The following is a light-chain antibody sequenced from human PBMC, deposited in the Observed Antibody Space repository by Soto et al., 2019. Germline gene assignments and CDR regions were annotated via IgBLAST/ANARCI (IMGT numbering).Light chain of an antibody. V-gene: IGKV3-20*01. CDR2: GAS. J-gene: IGKJ5*01. CDR3: QQYGSSPPTAT. CDR1: QSVSSSY. Sequence: EIVFTQSPGTLSLSPGERATLSCRASQSVSSSYLAWYQQKPGQAPRLLIYGASNRATGIPDRFSGSGSGTDFTLTISRLEPEDFAVYYCQQYGSSPPTATFGQGTRLEIK.